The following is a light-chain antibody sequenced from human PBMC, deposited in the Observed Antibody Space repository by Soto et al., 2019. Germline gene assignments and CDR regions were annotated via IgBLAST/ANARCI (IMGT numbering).Light chain of an antibody. J-gene: IGKJ4*01. Sequence: DIQMTQSPSSLSASVGDRATITCRASQSISTFLNWYQQKPGKAPTLLIYGASNLESGVPSTFSGSRSGTDFILTISSLQPEDFATYYCQQCFSTPLRTFGGGTKVEIK. CDR1: QSISTF. CDR2: GAS. V-gene: IGKV1-39*01. CDR3: QQCFSTPLRT.